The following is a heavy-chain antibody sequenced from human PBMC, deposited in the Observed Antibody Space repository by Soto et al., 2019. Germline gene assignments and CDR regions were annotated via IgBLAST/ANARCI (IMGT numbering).Heavy chain of an antibody. CDR2: IKSSTDGATT. V-gene: IGHV3-15*01. CDR3: TGSSWDGF. Sequence: EVQLVESGGGLVKPGGSLRLSCAASGFIFSNAWMSWVRQAPGKVLEGVGRIKSSTDGATTDYTTPVKGRFTISRDDSKNALYLDISSLKIEDTAVYYCTGSSWDGFWGQGTLVTVS. CDR1: GFIFSNAW. J-gene: IGHJ4*02. D-gene: IGHD6-13*01.